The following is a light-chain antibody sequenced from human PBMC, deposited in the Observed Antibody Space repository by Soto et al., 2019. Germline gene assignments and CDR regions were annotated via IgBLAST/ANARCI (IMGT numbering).Light chain of an antibody. V-gene: IGKV3-20*01. Sequence: EIVLTQSPGTLSLSLGERATLPCRASESVSDNYLAWYQPRSGQAPRLVIYGASSRASAVPDRFSGSGSEADFTLTISRLEPEDFAVYYCQQYGSSPLTFGGGTKVDTK. J-gene: IGKJ4*01. CDR3: QQYGSSPLT. CDR1: ESVSDNY. CDR2: GAS.